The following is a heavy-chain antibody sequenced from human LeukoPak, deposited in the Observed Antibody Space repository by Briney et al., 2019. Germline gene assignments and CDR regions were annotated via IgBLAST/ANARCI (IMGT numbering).Heavy chain of an antibody. D-gene: IGHD3-22*01. J-gene: IGHJ4*02. V-gene: IGHV3-21*01. CDR3: ASRPTDSYSSGCYYFDY. CDR1: GFTFSSYS. CDR2: ISSSSSYI. Sequence: GGSLRLSCAASGFTFSSYSMNWVRQAPGKGLEWVSSISSSSSYIYYADSVKGRFTISRDNAKNSLYLQMNSLRAEDTAVYYCASRPTDSYSSGCYYFDYWGQGTLVTVSS.